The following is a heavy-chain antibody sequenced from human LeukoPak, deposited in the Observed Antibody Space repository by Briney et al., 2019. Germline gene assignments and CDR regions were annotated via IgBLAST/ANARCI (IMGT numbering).Heavy chain of an antibody. D-gene: IGHD4-17*01. CDR1: GFTFSSYW. CDR3: ARGGDYGDYDFFDY. CDR2: MKQDGSEK. V-gene: IGHV3-7*01. J-gene: IGHJ4*02. Sequence: PGGSLRLSCAASGFTFSSYWLSWVRQAPGKGLEWVANMKQDGSEKYYVDSVKGRFTISRDNAKNSLYLQMNSLRAEDTAVYYCARGGDYGDYDFFDYWGQGTLVTVSS.